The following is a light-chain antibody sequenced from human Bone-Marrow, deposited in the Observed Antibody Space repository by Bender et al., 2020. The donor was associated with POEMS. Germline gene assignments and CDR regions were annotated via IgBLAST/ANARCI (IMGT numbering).Light chain of an antibody. J-gene: IGLJ3*02. CDR3: SAWDDSLSGWV. Sequence: QSVVTQPPSLSEAPRQRVTISCSGSSSNIGNHGVNWYPQLPGEAPKLLIYYDDLLTPGVSDRFSASKSGTSASLAISELQSEDEALYYCSAWDDSLSGWVCGGGTKLAVL. CDR1: SSNIGNHG. V-gene: IGLV1-36*01. CDR2: YDD.